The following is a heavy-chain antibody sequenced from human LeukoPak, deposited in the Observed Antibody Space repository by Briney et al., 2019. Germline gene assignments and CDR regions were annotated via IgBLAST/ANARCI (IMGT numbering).Heavy chain of an antibody. V-gene: IGHV1-69*13. CDR2: IIPIFGTA. J-gene: IGHJ6*02. CDR1: GGTFSSYA. Sequence: ASVKVSCKASGGTFSSYAISWVRQAPGQGLEWMGGIIPIFGTANYAQKFQGRVTITADESTSTAYMELSSLRSEDTAVYYCARGLYDSSGYPTPYYYYGMDVWGQGTTVTVSS. D-gene: IGHD3-22*01. CDR3: ARGLYDSSGYPTPYYYYGMDV.